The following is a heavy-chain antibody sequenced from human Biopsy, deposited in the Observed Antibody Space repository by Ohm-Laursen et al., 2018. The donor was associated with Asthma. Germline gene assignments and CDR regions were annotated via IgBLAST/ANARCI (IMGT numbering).Heavy chain of an antibody. CDR3: ARVASYGDLYFGIDV. J-gene: IGHJ6*02. V-gene: IGHV4-30-4*01. CDR1: GAYIGSRDHH. Sequence: PSETLSLTCTVGGAYIGSRDHHWSWIRQSPGTGLEWIGFVFWSGTTHYNRSLERRLSISIDTTRNEFSMTLRSVTAAVTAMYFCARVASYGDLYFGIDVWGPGTTVSV. CDR2: VFWSGTT. D-gene: IGHD4-17*01.